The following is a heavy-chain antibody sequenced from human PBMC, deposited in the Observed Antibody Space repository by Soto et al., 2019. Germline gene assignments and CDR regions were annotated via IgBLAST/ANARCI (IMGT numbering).Heavy chain of an antibody. CDR1: GYKFTTYF. J-gene: IGHJ1*01. CDR2: IHPSCDT. CDR3: VRGYCTTSPCSGDFQF. D-gene: IGHD2-15*01. Sequence: GASVKVSCKASGYKFTTYFIHWVRQAPLQVLEWMVIIHPSCDTGYAQKFRGRVTMTIDTSTTTAYMELRNLTSEDTAVYFSVRGYCTTSPCSGDFQFWGQGTLVTVSS. V-gene: IGHV1-46*01.